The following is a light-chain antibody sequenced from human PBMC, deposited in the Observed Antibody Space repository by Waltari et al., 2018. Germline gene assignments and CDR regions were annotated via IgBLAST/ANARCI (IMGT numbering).Light chain of an antibody. Sequence: IRITQSPSSLSASTGDKVTITCRASQDIVSYLAWYQQKPGKAPKLLIYAASTLQSGVPSRFSGSGSGTDFTLSISCLQSEDFATYYCQQYYSYPPYTFGQGTKVEIK. J-gene: IGKJ2*01. CDR3: QQYYSYPPYT. CDR2: AAS. CDR1: QDIVSY. V-gene: IGKV1-8*01.